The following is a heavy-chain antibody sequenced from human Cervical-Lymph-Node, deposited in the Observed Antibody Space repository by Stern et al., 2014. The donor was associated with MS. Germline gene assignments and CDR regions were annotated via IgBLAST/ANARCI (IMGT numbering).Heavy chain of an antibody. D-gene: IGHD2-21*02. CDR2: FDPEHGET. CDR3: ATHRGRVTYYYGMDV. V-gene: IGHV1-24*01. CDR1: GYTLREIS. Sequence: VQLVQFGAEVKKPGASVKVFCKVSGYTLREISMQWVRLAPGKGLEWMGGFDPEHGETRYAQKFQGRVTMAEDRSTDTAYMELSSLRSEDTAVYYCATHRGRVTYYYGMDVWGQGTTVTVSS. J-gene: IGHJ6*02.